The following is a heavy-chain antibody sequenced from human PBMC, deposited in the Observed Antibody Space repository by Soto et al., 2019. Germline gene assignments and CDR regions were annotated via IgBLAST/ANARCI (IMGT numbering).Heavy chain of an antibody. Sequence: ASVKVSCKASGGTFSSYAISWVRQAPGQGLEWMGGIIPYFGNTNYAQKFQGRVTITTDTSTSTVYMDLRSLRSDDTAVYYCAREGEMPYYYYGLYVWGQGTTVTVSS. CDR1: GGTFSSYA. J-gene: IGHJ6*02. CDR3: AREGEMPYYYYGLYV. V-gene: IGHV1-18*01. CDR2: IIPYFGNT. D-gene: IGHD3-16*01.